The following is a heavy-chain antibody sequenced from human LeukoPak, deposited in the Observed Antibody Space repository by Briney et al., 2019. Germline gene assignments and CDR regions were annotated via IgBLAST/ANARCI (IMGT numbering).Heavy chain of an antibody. D-gene: IGHD2-8*01. CDR2: ISGSGSST. Sequence: GGSLRLSCAASGFTFSSYSMSWVRQAPGKGLEWVSAISGSGSSTYYADSVKGRFTISRDNSKNTLYLQMNSLRAEDTAVYYCAKDVAPDCTNGVCYPRYYYYGIDVWGQGTTVTVSS. CDR3: AKDVAPDCTNGVCYPRYYYYGIDV. V-gene: IGHV3-23*01. CDR1: GFTFSSYS. J-gene: IGHJ6*02.